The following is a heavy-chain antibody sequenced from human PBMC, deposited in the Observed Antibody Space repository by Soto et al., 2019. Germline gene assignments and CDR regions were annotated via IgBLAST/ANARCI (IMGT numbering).Heavy chain of an antibody. Sequence: EVQLLESGGGLVQPGGSLRLSCAASGFTFSSYAMTWARQAPGKGLEWVSAISGSGANTYYADSVKGRFTISRDNSKNTLYLQMNSLRAEDTAIYYCTRQPGDSGYGYPYYMDVWGKGTTVTVSS. D-gene: IGHD5-12*01. CDR2: ISGSGANT. J-gene: IGHJ6*03. CDR3: TRQPGDSGYGYPYYMDV. CDR1: GFTFSSYA. V-gene: IGHV3-23*01.